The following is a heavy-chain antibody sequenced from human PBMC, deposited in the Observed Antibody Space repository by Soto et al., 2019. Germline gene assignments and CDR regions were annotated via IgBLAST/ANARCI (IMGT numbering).Heavy chain of an antibody. CDR2: ISYDGSNK. V-gene: IGHV3-30*18. CDR3: AKVNRASFGVVTRYRYNWFDP. J-gene: IGHJ5*02. D-gene: IGHD3-3*01. Sequence: PGGSLRLSCAASGFTFSNYGMHWVRQAPGKGLEWVAVISYDGSNKYYADSVKGRFTISRDNSKNTLYLQMNSLRAEDTAVYCCAKVNRASFGVVTRYRYNWFDPWGQGTLVTVSS. CDR1: GFTFSNYG.